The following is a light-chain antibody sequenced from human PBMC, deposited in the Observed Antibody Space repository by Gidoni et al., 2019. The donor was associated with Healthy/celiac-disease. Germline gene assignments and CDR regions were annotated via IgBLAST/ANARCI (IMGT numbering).Light chain of an antibody. CDR1: SSDVGGYNY. CDR2: DVS. J-gene: IGLJ1*01. Sequence: QSALTQPPSVSGSPGQSITISCTGTSSDVGGYNYVSCYQQHPGKAPKLMIYDVSNRPSGVSTRFSGSKSCNTASLTISALQAEDEDDYYCSSYTSSSTLYVFGTGTKVTVL. V-gene: IGLV2-14*01. CDR3: SSYTSSSTLYV.